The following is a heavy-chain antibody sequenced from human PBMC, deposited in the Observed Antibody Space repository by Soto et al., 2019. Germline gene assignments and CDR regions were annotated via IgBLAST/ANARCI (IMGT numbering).Heavy chain of an antibody. CDR3: ARGRDSFDY. V-gene: IGHV3-72*01. CDR1: GFTFSDHY. J-gene: IGHJ4*02. Sequence: EVQLVESGGGLVQPGGSLRVSCAVSGFTFSDHYMDWVRQAPGKGLEWVGRSRNKANSYSTVYAASVKGRFTISRDDSKNSLYLQMNSLKTEDTAVYYCARGRDSFDYWGQGTLVTVSS. CDR2: SRNKANSYST.